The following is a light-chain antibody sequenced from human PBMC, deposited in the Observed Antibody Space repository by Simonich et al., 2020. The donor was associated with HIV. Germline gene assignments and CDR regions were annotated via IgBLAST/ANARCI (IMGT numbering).Light chain of an antibody. CDR3: QSYDRSLSGSV. CDR2: GDN. V-gene: IGLV1-40*01. J-gene: IGLJ2*01. CDR1: SSNLGANHD. Sequence: QSVLTQAPSVSGAPGQRVTISCTGNSSNLGANHDVHWYQQFPGTAPKVLIYGDNNRPLGVPDTVAVSKSGTSASLAITRLQAEDEADYYCQSYDRSLSGSVFGGGTKLTVL.